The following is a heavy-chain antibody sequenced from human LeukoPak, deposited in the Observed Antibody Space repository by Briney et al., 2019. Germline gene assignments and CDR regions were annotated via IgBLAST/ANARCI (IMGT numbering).Heavy chain of an antibody. Sequence: ASVKVSCKASGYTFTSYGFSWVRQAPGQGLEWVGWISAQVGNTKYVQKLQGRVTMTTDTSTRTAYMELRSLRSDDTAVYYCVRDAYGSGKGYFDYWGQGTLVTVSS. D-gene: IGHD3-10*01. CDR1: GYTFTSYG. CDR2: ISAQVGNT. CDR3: VRDAYGSGKGYFDY. V-gene: IGHV1-18*01. J-gene: IGHJ4*02.